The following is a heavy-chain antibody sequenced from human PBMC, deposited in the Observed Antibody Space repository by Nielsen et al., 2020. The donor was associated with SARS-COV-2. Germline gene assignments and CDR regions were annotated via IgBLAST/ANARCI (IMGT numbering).Heavy chain of an antibody. CDR2: ISYDGSNK. D-gene: IGHD4-23*01. V-gene: IGHV3-30-3*01. CDR3: ARDKGLRWYFWDL. J-gene: IGHJ5*02. CDR1: GFTFSSYA. Sequence: GESLKISCAASGFTFSSYAMHWVRQAPGKGLEWVAVISYDGSNKYYADSVRGRFTISRDNARGTVSLQMKSLREEDTAVYFCARDKGLRWYFWDLWGQGALVTVSS.